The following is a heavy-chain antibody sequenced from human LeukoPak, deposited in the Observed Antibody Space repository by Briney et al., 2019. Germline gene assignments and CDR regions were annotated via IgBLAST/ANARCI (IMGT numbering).Heavy chain of an antibody. CDR3: AKDRIVVVIRGFYY. CDR2: ISGSGGST. Sequence: PGGSLRLSCVTSGFTFSNHEMNWVRQAPGKGLEWVSAISGSGGSTYYADSVKGRFTISRDNSKNTLYLQMNSLRAEDTAVYYCAKDRIVVVIRGFYYWGQGTLVTVSS. V-gene: IGHV3-23*01. D-gene: IGHD3-22*01. J-gene: IGHJ4*02. CDR1: GFTFSNHE.